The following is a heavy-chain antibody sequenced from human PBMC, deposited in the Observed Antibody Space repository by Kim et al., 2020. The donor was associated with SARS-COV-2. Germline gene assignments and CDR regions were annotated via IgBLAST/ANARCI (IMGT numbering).Heavy chain of an antibody. CDR3: ARDHGIVVVPAAIGRYYYGMDV. CDR2: IYYSGST. CDR1: GGSISSGGYY. D-gene: IGHD2-2*01. Sequence: SETLSLTCTVSGGSISSGGYYWSWIRQHPGKGLEWIGYIYYSGSTYYNPSLKSRVTISVDTSKNQFSLKLSSVTAADTAVYYCARDHGIVVVPAAIGRYYYGMDVWGQGTTVTVSS. J-gene: IGHJ6*02. V-gene: IGHV4-31*03.